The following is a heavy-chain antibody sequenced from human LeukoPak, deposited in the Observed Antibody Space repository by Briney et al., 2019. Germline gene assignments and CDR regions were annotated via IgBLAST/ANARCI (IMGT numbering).Heavy chain of an antibody. CDR1: GYTFTGYY. Sequence: GASVKVSCKASGYTFTGYYMHWVRQAHGQGLEWMGWINPNSGGTNYAQKFQGRVTMTRDTSISTAYMELSRLRSDDTAVYYCARGLPGYSSGWYDYWGQGTLVTVSS. D-gene: IGHD6-19*01. V-gene: IGHV1-2*02. CDR2: INPNSGGT. CDR3: ARGLPGYSSGWYDY. J-gene: IGHJ4*02.